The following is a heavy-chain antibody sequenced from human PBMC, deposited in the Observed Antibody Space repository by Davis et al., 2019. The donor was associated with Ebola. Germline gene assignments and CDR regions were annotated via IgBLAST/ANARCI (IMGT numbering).Heavy chain of an antibody. CDR2: IIPVFGIP. V-gene: IGHV1-69*13. Sequence: SVKVSCKVSGGIFCNYAISWVRQAPGQGLDWMGGIIPVFGIPNYAQRFQGRVTITADESRTTAYMELSSLRSEDTAVYYCAKDRYYDNNPLYYESECWGQGTLVTVSS. D-gene: IGHD3-22*01. J-gene: IGHJ4*02. CDR1: GGIFCNYA. CDR3: AKDRYYDNNPLYYESEC.